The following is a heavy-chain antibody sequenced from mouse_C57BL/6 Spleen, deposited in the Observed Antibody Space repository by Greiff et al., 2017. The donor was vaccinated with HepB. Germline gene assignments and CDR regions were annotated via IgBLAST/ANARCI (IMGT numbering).Heavy chain of an antibody. CDR1: GYTFTSYG. CDR2: IDPSDSET. CDR3: ARGGKGAWFAY. Sequence: QVQLQQPGAELVRPGSSVKLSCKASGYTFTSYGRNWVKQRPIQGLEWIGNIDPSDSETHYNQKFKDKATLTVDKSSSTAYMQLSSLTSEDSAVYYCARGGKGAWFAYWGQGTLVTVSA. J-gene: IGHJ3*01. D-gene: IGHD1-3*01. V-gene: IGHV1-52*01.